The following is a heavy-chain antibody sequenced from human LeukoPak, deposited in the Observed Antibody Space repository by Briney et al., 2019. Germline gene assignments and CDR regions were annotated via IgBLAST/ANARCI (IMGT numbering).Heavy chain of an antibody. CDR2: MSGYNGNR. CDR1: AYTFTIYG. D-gene: IGHD2-2*01. Sequence: SGNVSCKPSAYTFTIYGIRWVRQPHGRGRGWMGWMSGYNGNRKYAKKVQGNVTMHTDTSTSTAYMALRRLRSDDTDVYYCERSGYCGSTSCYGYWGQGTLVTVSS. CDR3: ERSGYCGSTSCYGY. J-gene: IGHJ4*02. V-gene: IGHV1-18*01.